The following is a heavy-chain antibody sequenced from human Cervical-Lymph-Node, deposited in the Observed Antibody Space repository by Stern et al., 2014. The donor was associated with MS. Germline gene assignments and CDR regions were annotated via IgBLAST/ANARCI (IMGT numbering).Heavy chain of an antibody. J-gene: IGHJ6*02. CDR3: AKNYYYYNGLDV. V-gene: IGHV1-69*01. CDR1: GGTFSRFA. Sequence: QVQLVQSGAEVKKPGYSVKVSCKASGGTFSRFAINWVRQAPGQGLEWMGEFIPIYDAANYAQKFQRRITITADESSSTAYMELSSLRSEDTAVYYCAKNYYYYNGLDVWGQGTTVTVSS. CDR2: FIPIYDAA.